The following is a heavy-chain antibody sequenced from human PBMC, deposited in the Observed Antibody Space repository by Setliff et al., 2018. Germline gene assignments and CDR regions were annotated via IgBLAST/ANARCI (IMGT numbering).Heavy chain of an antibody. V-gene: IGHV1-69*13. D-gene: IGHD3-10*01. CDR2: IIPIFGTA. CDR3: AGHRGVEGTPVDY. J-gene: IGHJ4*02. Sequence: ASVKVSCKASGGTFSSYTINWVRQAPGQGLEWMGGIIPIFGTANHAQNFQGRVTITADESTDTAYMELSSLTSDDTAVYYCAGHRGVEGTPVDYWGQGTLGTVSS. CDR1: GGTFSSYT.